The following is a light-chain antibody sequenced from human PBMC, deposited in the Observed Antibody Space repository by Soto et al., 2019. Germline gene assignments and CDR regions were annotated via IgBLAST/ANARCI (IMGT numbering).Light chain of an antibody. J-gene: IGLJ1*01. CDR2: DVT. Sequence: QSALTQPASVSGSPGKSITISCTGTSSDVGGYKYVSWYQQHPDKAPKLIIYDVTDRPSGISNRFSGSKSGNTASLTISGLQAEDGADYYCSSYTSSSSYVFGTGTKLTVL. CDR1: SSDVGGYKY. CDR3: SSYTSSSSYV. V-gene: IGLV2-14*01.